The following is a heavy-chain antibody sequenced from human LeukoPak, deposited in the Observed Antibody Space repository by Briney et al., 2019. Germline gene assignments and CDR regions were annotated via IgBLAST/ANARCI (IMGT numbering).Heavy chain of an antibody. D-gene: IGHD4-17*01. Sequence: PGGSLRLSCAASRFTFSTYSMNWVRQAPGRGLEWVSYISSTSTNMYNKDSVKGRFTISRDNAKNSLYLHMTSLRAEDTTVYYCVRNDGDDAFDIWGQGTRVTVSS. V-gene: IGHV3-48*01. CDR1: RFTFSTYS. CDR2: ISSTSTNM. J-gene: IGHJ3*02. CDR3: VRNDGDDAFDI.